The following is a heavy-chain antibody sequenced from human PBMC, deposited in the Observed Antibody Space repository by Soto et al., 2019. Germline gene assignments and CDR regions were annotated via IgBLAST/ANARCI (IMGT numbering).Heavy chain of an antibody. J-gene: IGHJ6*02. CDR1: GGTLSNYG. CDR2: IIPVFGTA. Sequence: QVQLVQSGAEVKKPGSSVRVSCKASGGTLSNYGISWVRQAPGQGLEWMGGIIPVFGTANYAQKFQGRVTMTAAESKSTVYMGVTSLRSEDTAVYYCSRGDATKIVVTTYYAMDVWGQGTTVSVSS. V-gene: IGHV1-69*12. D-gene: IGHD4-17*01. CDR3: SRGDATKIVVTTYYAMDV.